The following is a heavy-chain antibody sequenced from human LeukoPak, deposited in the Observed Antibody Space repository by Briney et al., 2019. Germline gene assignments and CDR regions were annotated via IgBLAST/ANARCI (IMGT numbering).Heavy chain of an antibody. CDR2: IKQDGSEK. CDR1: GFTFSKYW. J-gene: IGHJ4*02. V-gene: IGHV3-7*01. Sequence: PGGSLRLSCAASGFTFSKYWMLWVRQAPGKGLEWVANIKQDGSEKYYVDSVKGRFTISRDNAKNPLYLQMSSLRAEDTAVYYCARENSGTFSIDYWGQGTLVTVSS. CDR3: ARENSGTFSIDY. D-gene: IGHD1-26*01.